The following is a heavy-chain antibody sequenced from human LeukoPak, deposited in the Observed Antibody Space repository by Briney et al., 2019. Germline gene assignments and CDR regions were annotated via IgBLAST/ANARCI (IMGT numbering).Heavy chain of an antibody. V-gene: IGHV3-23*01. CDR1: GITLSDYY. Sequence: GGSLRLSCAASGITLSDYYMNWIRQAPGKGLEWVSAISTSGGNTYYADSVRGRFTISRDNSKNTLYLQMNTLRAEDTAVYYCATTKQARRYFDYWGQGTLVTVSS. CDR2: ISTSGGNT. J-gene: IGHJ4*02. CDR3: ATTKQARRYFDY. D-gene: IGHD1-1*01.